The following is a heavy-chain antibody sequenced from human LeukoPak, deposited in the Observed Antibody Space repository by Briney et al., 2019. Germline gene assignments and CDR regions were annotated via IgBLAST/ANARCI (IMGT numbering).Heavy chain of an antibody. CDR2: IYHNGNT. Sequence: SETLSLTCTVSGGSISSYFWSWIRQPPGKGLEWIGYIYHNGNTNYNPSLKSRLTISVDTSKNQFSLKLSSVTAADTAVYYCARGRLRTRFDYWGQGTLVTVSS. CDR3: ARGRLRTRFDY. CDR1: GGSISSYF. J-gene: IGHJ4*02. D-gene: IGHD5-12*01. V-gene: IGHV4-59*01.